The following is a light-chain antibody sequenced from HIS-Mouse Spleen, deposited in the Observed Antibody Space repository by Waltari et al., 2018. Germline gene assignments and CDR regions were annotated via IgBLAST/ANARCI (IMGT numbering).Light chain of an antibody. V-gene: IGLV3-10*01. CDR1: ALPKKY. CDR2: EAS. Sequence: SYELTQPPSVSVSPGQTARITCSGDALPKKYAYWYQQKSGQAPVLVIYEASKRPSGIPESFSGSSSGTMATLTISGAQVEDEADYYCYSTDSSGNHRVFGGGTKLTVL. CDR3: YSTDSSGNHRV. J-gene: IGLJ2*01.